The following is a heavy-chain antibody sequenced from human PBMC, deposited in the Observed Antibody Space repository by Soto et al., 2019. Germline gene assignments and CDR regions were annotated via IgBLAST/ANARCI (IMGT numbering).Heavy chain of an antibody. Sequence: QVQLQESGPGLVKPSQTLSLTCTVSGGSISRGNYYWTWIRQPPGKGLEWIGYTYYGGSTSYNPSLQSRIAISVDTSKTQSSRRLNSLTAADTAVYFCARDVGPAYYGSGRHFDNWGQGTLVTVSS. J-gene: IGHJ4*02. CDR1: GGSISRGNYY. CDR3: ARDVGPAYYGSGRHFDN. D-gene: IGHD3-10*01. CDR2: TYYGGST. V-gene: IGHV4-30-4*01.